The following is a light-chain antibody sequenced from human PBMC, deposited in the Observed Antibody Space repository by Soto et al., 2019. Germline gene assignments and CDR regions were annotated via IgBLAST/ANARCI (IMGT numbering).Light chain of an antibody. J-gene: IGLJ2*01. CDR2: VNS. CDR3: QSFDTGLSGSI. Sequence: QSVLTQPPSVSGAPGQRVTISCTGSSSNIGAGYNVSWYRQVPGTAPKMLIYVNSNRPSGVPDRFSGSKAGTSASLAITGLRAEDEADYYCQSFDTGLSGSIFGGGTKVTVL. CDR1: SSNIGAGYN. V-gene: IGLV1-40*01.